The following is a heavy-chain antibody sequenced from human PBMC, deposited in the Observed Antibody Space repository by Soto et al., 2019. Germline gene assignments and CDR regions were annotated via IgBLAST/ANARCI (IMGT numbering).Heavy chain of an antibody. J-gene: IGHJ4*02. CDR2: ISGSGGRS. CDR1: GFTFSNYA. D-gene: IGHD3-16*01. CDR3: AKAYFVWSSEQPYYFDY. V-gene: IGHV3-23*01. Sequence: EVQLLDSGGGMVQPGGSLRISCAASGFTFSNYAMTWVRQGPGKGLEWVSGISGSGGRSYYADSVKGRFTISRDNSKSTLYLQMNSLRAEDTAVYYCAKAYFVWSSEQPYYFDYWGQGTLVTVYS.